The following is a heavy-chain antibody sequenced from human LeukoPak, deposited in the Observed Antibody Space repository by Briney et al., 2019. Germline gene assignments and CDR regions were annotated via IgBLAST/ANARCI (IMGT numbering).Heavy chain of an antibody. J-gene: IGHJ6*03. CDR2: LSATGEKT. V-gene: IGHV3-23*01. CDR3: AKDPNFGAGYYMQV. CDR1: GFTFSTYA. Sequence: PGGSLRLSCAGSGFTFSTYALSWVRQIPGKGMEWVSSLSATGEKTYYADSVKGRFTISRDNSKNSLFLQLNTLRAEDTAIYYCAKDPNFGAGYYMQVWGKGATVTVSS. D-gene: IGHD4/OR15-4a*01.